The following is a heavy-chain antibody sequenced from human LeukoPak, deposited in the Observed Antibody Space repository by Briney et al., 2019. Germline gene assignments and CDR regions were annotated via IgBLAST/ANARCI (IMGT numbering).Heavy chain of an antibody. J-gene: IGHJ4*02. V-gene: IGHV1-2*02. CDR2: INPYSGGT. D-gene: IGHD3-10*01. CDR1: GYTFTDYC. Sequence: ASVKVSCKASGYTFTDYCMHWVRQAPGQGLEWMGWINPYSGGTNYEQKFQGRVTMTRDTSISTAYMELSRLRSDDTAVYYCARDILWFGELPNSFDYWGQGTLVTVSS. CDR3: ARDILWFGELPNSFDY.